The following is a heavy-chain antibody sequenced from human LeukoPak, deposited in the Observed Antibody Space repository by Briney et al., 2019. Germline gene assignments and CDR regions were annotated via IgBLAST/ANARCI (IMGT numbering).Heavy chain of an antibody. V-gene: IGHV3-30*18. CDR3: AKEAVNYYDSSGYFDDAFDI. CDR1: GFTFSSYG. J-gene: IGHJ3*02. Sequence: AGGSLRLSCAASGFTFSSYGMHGVRQAPGKGLEWVAVISYDESNKYYADSVKGRFTISRDNSKNTLYLQMNSLRAEDTAVYYCAKEAVNYYDSSGYFDDAFDIWGQGTMVTASS. D-gene: IGHD3-22*01. CDR2: ISYDESNK.